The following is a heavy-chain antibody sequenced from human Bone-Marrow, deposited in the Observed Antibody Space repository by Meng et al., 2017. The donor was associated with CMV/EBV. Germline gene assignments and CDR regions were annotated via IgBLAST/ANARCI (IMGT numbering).Heavy chain of an antibody. CDR1: GYTFTGYY. CDR2: IKPNSGGT. D-gene: IGHD2-2*01. Sequence: ASVKVSCKASGYTFTGYYMHWVRQAPGQGLEWMGWIKPNSGGTNYAQKFQGRVTMTRETSISTANMELSRLRSDDTAGYYCARDRRYCSSTSCYLGYYYGMDVWGQGTTVTVSS. J-gene: IGHJ6*02. CDR3: ARDRRYCSSTSCYLGYYYGMDV. V-gene: IGHV1-2*02.